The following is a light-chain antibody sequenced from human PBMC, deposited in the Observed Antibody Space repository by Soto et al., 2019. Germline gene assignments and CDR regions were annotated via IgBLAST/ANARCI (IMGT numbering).Light chain of an antibody. V-gene: IGKV1-5*01. CDR1: QSIGTW. CDR2: DAS. J-gene: IGKJ1*01. CDR3: QQYATYAPRN. Sequence: DIQLTQSPSTLSASVGDRITITCRASQSIGTWLAWYQHRPGEGPKLLIHDASSLESGVPSRFSGSGSATEFSLTISSLESGDSGTYHCQQYATYAPRNFGQGTKVDIK.